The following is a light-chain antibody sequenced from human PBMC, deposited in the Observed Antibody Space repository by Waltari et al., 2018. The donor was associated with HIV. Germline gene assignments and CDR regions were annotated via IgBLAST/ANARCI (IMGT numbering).Light chain of an antibody. V-gene: IGLV1-40*01. CDR2: GKP. CDR1: SSNIGAGYD. CDR3: QSYDSSLTGSV. Sequence: QSVLTQPPSVSGAPGQRVTISCTGSSSNIGAGYDVHWYQQLPGTAPKLLIYGKPNRPSGVPDRFSGSKSGTSPALAITWLQAEDEADYYCQSYDSSLTGSVFGGGTKLTVL. J-gene: IGLJ2*01.